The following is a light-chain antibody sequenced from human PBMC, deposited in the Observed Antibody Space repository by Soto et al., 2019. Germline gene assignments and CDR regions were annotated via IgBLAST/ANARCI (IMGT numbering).Light chain of an antibody. CDR1: QDISDS. CDR2: AAS. V-gene: IGKV1-16*02. J-gene: IGKJ5*01. Sequence: DIQMNQSPSSLSASVGDRAIITCRASQDISDSLSWLQQKPGKAPKSHIYAASSLQGGVPSKFSGSGSGTDFILTIRSLQPEDSATYYCLQYNHYPFTFGQGTRLEIK. CDR3: LQYNHYPFT.